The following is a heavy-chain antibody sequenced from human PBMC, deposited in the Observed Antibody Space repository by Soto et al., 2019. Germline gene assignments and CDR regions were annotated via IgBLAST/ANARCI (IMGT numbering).Heavy chain of an antibody. Sequence: PSETLSLTCTVSGGSVSSGSYYWSWIRQPPGKGLEWIGYIYYSGSTNYNPSLKSRVTISVDTSKNQFSLKLSSVTAADTAVYYCARDTSGGGTEEHYYYYGMDVWGQGTTVTVSS. V-gene: IGHV4-61*01. D-gene: IGHD6-19*01. CDR3: ARDTSGGGTEEHYYYYGMDV. CDR1: GGSVSSGSYY. CDR2: IYYSGST. J-gene: IGHJ6*02.